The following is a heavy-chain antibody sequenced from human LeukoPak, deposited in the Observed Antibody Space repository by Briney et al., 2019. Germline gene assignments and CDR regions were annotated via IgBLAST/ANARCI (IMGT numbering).Heavy chain of an antibody. Sequence: PGGSLRLSCAASGFTFSDYNMNWVRQAPGKGLEWVSSISTASSYIYYANSMKGRFTISRDNAKNSLYLQMNSLRAEDTAVYYCARVFGWYMDVWGKGTTVTVSS. D-gene: IGHD3-10*01. CDR2: ISTASSYI. J-gene: IGHJ6*03. CDR3: ARVFGWYMDV. CDR1: GFTFSDYN. V-gene: IGHV3-21*01.